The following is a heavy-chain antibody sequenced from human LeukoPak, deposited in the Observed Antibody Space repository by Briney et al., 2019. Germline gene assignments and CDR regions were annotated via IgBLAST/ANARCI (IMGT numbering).Heavy chain of an antibody. D-gene: IGHD5-18*01. CDR2: IYRGGST. CDR3: AKGYNYAYEY. J-gene: IGHJ4*02. V-gene: IGHV3-53*01. CDR1: GFTVSSSY. Sequence: GGSLRLSCAASGFTVSSSYMSWVRQAPGKGLEWVSLIYRGGSTYYAASVKGRFTISRDNSKDTLYLQMNSLRPEDTAVYYCAKGYNYAYEYWGQGTLVTGSS.